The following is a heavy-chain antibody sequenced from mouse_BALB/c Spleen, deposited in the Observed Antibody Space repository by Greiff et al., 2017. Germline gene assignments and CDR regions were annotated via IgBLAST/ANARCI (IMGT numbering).Heavy chain of an antibody. Sequence: EVQLVESGGGLVKPGGSLKLSCAASGFTFSSYAMSWVRQTPEKRLEWVASISSGGSTYYPDSVKGRFTISRDNARNILYLQMSSLRSEDTAMYYCAREDGYYNAMDYWGQGTSVTVSS. D-gene: IGHD2-3*01. J-gene: IGHJ4*01. V-gene: IGHV5-6-5*01. CDR3: AREDGYYNAMDY. CDR2: ISSGGST. CDR1: GFTFSSYA.